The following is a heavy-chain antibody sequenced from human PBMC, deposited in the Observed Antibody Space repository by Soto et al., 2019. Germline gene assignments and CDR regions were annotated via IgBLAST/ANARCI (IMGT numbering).Heavy chain of an antibody. V-gene: IGHV4-30-4*01. CDR2: VYYSESA. Sequence: QVQLQESGPGLVKPSQTLSLTCTVSGGSIRSSDYYWSWIRQPPGKGLEWIGYVYYSESAYYNPSLQSRGFISIDTSKNQFSLTLSPVTAADTAVYYCARVIITATGTSGFDSWGQGTLVTVSS. J-gene: IGHJ4*02. CDR3: ARVIITATGTSGFDS. CDR1: GGSIRSSDYY. D-gene: IGHD6-13*01.